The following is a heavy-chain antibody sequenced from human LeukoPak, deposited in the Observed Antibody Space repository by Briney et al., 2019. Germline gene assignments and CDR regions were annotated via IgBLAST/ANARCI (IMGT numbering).Heavy chain of an antibody. D-gene: IGHD6-19*01. CDR1: GFTFSSYW. CDR2: IKQDGSEK. V-gene: IGHV3-7*01. CDR3: ARGFGYSSGWYAASHNWFDP. Sequence: GGSLRLSCAASGFTFSSYWMSWVRQAPGKGLEWVANIKQDGSEKYYVDSVKGRFTISRDNAKNSLYLQMNSLRAEDTAVYYCARGFGYSSGWYAASHNWFDPWGQGTLVTVSS. J-gene: IGHJ5*02.